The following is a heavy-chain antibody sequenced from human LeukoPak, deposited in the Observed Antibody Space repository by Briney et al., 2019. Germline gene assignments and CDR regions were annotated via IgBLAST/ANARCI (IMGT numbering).Heavy chain of an antibody. CDR3: ARHGPGGSYYSLGY. Sequence: PSETLSLTCTVSGGSISSSGYYWGWVRQPPGKGLEWIGSVYYSGSTYYNPSFKSRVTLSVDTSEKQLSLKLNSVTAADTAVYYCARHGPGGSYYSLGYWGQGTLVTVSS. D-gene: IGHD1-26*01. CDR1: GGSISSSGYY. V-gene: IGHV4-39*01. J-gene: IGHJ4*02. CDR2: VYYSGST.